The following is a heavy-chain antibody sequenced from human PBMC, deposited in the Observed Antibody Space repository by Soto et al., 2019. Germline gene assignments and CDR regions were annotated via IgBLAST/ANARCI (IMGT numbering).Heavy chain of an antibody. V-gene: IGHV3-23*01. Sequence: GGSLRLSCAASGFTFSSYAMSWVRQAPGKGLEWVSAISGSGGSTYYADSVKGRFTISRDNSKNTLYLQMNSLRAEDTAVYYCAKDVFRNDYIWGSYRPVGAFDIWGQGTMVTVSS. CDR1: GFTFSSYA. CDR3: AKDVFRNDYIWGSYRPVGAFDI. CDR2: ISGSGGST. D-gene: IGHD3-16*02. J-gene: IGHJ3*02.